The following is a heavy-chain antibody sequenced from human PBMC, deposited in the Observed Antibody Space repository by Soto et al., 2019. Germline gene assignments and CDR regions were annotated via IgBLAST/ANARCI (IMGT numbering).Heavy chain of an antibody. CDR3: ARDSGYSYGPLDY. CDR2: ISSSSSTI. CDR1: GFTFSTYA. V-gene: IGHV3-48*01. J-gene: IGHJ4*02. D-gene: IGHD5-18*01. Sequence: PGGSLRLSCAGSGFTFSTYAISWVRQASGKGLEWVSAISSSSSTIYYADSVKGRFTISRDNAKTSLYLQMNSLRAEDTAVYYCARDSGYSYGPLDYWGQGTLVTVSS.